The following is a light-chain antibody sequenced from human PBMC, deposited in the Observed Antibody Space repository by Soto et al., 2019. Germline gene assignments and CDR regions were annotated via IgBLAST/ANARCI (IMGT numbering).Light chain of an antibody. CDR2: AAS. CDR3: QQYYSYPIT. CDR1: QGISSY. V-gene: IGKV1-8*01. Sequence: IQTTQSPSTLSASVGDRVTITCRASQGISSYLAWYQQKPGKAPKLLIYAASTLQSGVPSRFSGSGSGTDFTLTISCLQSEDFATYYCQQYYSYPITFAQGTRLAIK. J-gene: IGKJ5*01.